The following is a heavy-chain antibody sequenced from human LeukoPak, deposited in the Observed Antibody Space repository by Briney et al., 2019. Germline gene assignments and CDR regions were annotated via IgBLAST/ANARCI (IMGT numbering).Heavy chain of an antibody. CDR3: ATLGCNSPSCRSSDY. Sequence: SETLSLTCTVSGYSISSGYYWGWIRQPPGKGLEWIGSIYHSGSTYYNPSLKSRVTISVDTSKNQFSLKLSSVTAADTAVYYCATLGCNSPSCRSSDYWGQGTLVTVSS. D-gene: IGHD2-2*01. V-gene: IGHV4-38-2*02. CDR1: GYSISSGYY. CDR2: IYHSGST. J-gene: IGHJ4*02.